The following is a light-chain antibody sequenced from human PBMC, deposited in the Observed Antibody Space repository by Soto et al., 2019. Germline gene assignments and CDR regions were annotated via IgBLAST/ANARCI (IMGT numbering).Light chain of an antibody. CDR3: TSPTPGSLYV. V-gene: IGLV2-14*01. Sequence: QSVLTQPASVSGSPGQSITISCTGTSSDVGGYNYVSWYQQYPGRVPTLLIYKVSNRPSGVSNRCSGSKSGNTASLTISWLQAADDADYFCTSPTPGSLYVFGAGTQVTVL. CDR2: KVS. J-gene: IGLJ1*01. CDR1: SSDVGGYNY.